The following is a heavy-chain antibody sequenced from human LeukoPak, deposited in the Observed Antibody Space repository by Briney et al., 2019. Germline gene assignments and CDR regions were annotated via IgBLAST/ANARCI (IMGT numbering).Heavy chain of an antibody. CDR1: GFTFSSYA. CDR3: ARQLIPPGDAQISGMDV. CDR2: ISYDGSNK. Sequence: GGSLRLSCAASGFTFSSYAMHWVRQAPVKGLEWVAVISYDGSNKYYADSVKGRFTISRDNSKNTLYLQMNSLRAEDTAVYYCARQLIPPGDAQISGMDVWGQGTTVTVSS. J-gene: IGHJ6*02. V-gene: IGHV3-30-3*01. D-gene: IGHD2-8*01.